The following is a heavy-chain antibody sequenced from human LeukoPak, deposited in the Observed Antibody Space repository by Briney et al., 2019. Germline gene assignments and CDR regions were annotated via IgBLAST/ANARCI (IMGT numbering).Heavy chain of an antibody. CDR1: GFTFTGYY. CDR3: ARGHRGTLYSPYADDFDC. D-gene: IGHD5-12*01. V-gene: IGHV1-2*02. Sequence: GASVKVSCKASGFTFTGYYMHWVRQAPGQGLEWVSWINPNSGDTKYAQKFQDRVTMTRDTSITTAYMELSRLSSDDTAVYYCARGHRGTLYSPYADDFDCWGQGTLVTVSS. CDR2: INPNSGDT. J-gene: IGHJ4*02.